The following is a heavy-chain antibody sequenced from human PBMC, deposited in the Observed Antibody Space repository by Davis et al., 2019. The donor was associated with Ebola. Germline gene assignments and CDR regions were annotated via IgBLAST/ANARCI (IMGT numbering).Heavy chain of an antibody. CDR2: IYYSGST. Sequence: PSETLSLTCTVSGGSISSGGYYWSWIRQHPGKGLEWIGYIYYSGSTYYNPSLKSRVTISVDTSKNQFSLKLSSVTAADTAVYYCAREPTYYYDSSGQSRVDYWGQGTLVTVSS. D-gene: IGHD3-22*01. J-gene: IGHJ4*02. CDR1: GGSISSGGYY. V-gene: IGHV4-31*03. CDR3: AREPTYYYDSSGQSRVDY.